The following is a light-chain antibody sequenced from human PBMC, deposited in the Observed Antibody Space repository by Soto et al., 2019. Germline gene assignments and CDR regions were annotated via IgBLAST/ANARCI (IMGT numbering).Light chain of an antibody. CDR1: QSVSSSY. CDR2: GAS. V-gene: IGKV3-20*01. CDR3: QQYYSYSWT. Sequence: EIVLTQSPGTLSLSPGERATLSCRASQSVSSSYLAWYQQKPGQAPRLLIYGASSRATGIPDRFSGSGSGTEFTLTISSLQPDDFATYYCQQYYSYSWTFGQGTRVEIK. J-gene: IGKJ1*01.